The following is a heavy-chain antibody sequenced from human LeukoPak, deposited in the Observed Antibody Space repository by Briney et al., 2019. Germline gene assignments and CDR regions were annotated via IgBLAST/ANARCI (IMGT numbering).Heavy chain of an antibody. D-gene: IGHD2-2*01. Sequence: PSETLSLTCAVYGGSFSGYYWSWIRQPPGKGLEWIGEINHSGSTNYNPSLKSRVTISVDTSKNQFSLKLSSVTAADTAVCYCARPRGRYCSSTSCHSSNNWFDPWGQGTLVTVSS. V-gene: IGHV4-34*01. CDR1: GGSFSGYY. CDR2: INHSGST. CDR3: ARPRGRYCSSTSCHSSNNWFDP. J-gene: IGHJ5*02.